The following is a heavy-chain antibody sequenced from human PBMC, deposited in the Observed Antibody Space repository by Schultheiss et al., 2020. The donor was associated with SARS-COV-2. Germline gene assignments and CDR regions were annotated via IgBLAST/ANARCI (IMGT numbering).Heavy chain of an antibody. CDR1: GFTFDDYA. CDR3: AKDGGYNFDY. CDR2: IYSGGST. Sequence: GESLKISCAASGFTFDDYAMHWVRQAPGKGLEWVSVIYSGGSTYYADSVKGRFTISRDNSKNTLYLQMNSLRAEDTAVYYCAKDGGYNFDYWGQGTLVTVSS. V-gene: IGHV3-23*03. J-gene: IGHJ4*02. D-gene: IGHD6-19*01.